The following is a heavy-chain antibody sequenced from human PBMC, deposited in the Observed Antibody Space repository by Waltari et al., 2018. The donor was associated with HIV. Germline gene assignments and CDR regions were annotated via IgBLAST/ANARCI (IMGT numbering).Heavy chain of an antibody. V-gene: IGHV3-21*01. D-gene: IGHD6-19*01. CDR3: ARDPSGWYGGY. CDR1: GFPFSSYS. J-gene: IGHJ4*02. CDR2: ISSSSSYI. Sequence: EVQLVESGGGLVKPGGSVRLPCAASGFPFSSYSMHWVRQAPGKGLEWVSSISSSSSYIYYADSVKGRFTISRDNAKNALYLQMNSLRAEDTAVYYCARDPSGWYGGYWGQGTLVTVSS.